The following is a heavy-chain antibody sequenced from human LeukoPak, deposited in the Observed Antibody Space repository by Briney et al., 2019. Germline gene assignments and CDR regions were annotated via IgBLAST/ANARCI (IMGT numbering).Heavy chain of an antibody. V-gene: IGHV3-72*01. CDR3: ARNDFWSGYYDY. CDR2: TRNKANSYTT. Sequence: GGSLRLSCAASGFTFSDHYMDWVRQAPGKGLEWVGRTRNKANSYTTEYAATVKGRITISRDDSKNSLYLQMNSLKTEDTAVYYCARNDFWSGYYDYWGQGTLVTVSS. J-gene: IGHJ4*02. CDR1: GFTFSDHY. D-gene: IGHD3-3*01.